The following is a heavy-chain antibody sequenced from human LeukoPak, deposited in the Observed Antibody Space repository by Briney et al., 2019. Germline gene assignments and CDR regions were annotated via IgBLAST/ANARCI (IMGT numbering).Heavy chain of an antibody. Sequence: GASVKVSCKASGYTFTSYGISWVRQAPGQGLEWMGWISAYNGNTNYAQKLQGRVTMTTDTSTSTAYMELRSLRSDDTAVYYCARDFNYDFWSGFYPYFDYWGQGTLVTVSS. CDR3: ARDFNYDFWSGFYPYFDY. J-gene: IGHJ4*02. D-gene: IGHD3-3*01. CDR2: ISAYNGNT. CDR1: GYTFTSYG. V-gene: IGHV1-18*01.